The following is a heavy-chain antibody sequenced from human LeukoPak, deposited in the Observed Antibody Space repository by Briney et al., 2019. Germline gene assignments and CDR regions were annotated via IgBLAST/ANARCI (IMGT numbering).Heavy chain of an antibody. CDR2: IKEDGSEK. D-gene: IGHD6-19*01. V-gene: IGHV3-7*01. CDR3: ATVYSSGWTLDY. Sequence: GGSLRLSCAASGFIFSSYWMSWVRQAPGKGLEWVANIKEDGSEKYSVDSVKGRFTISRDNAKNSLFLQMNSLRAEDTAVYYCATVYSSGWTLDYWGQGTLVTVSS. CDR1: GFIFSSYW. J-gene: IGHJ4*02.